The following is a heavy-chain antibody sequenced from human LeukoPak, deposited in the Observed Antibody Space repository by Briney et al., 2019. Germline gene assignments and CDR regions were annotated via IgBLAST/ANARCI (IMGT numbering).Heavy chain of an antibody. CDR3: ARAGIPGYCTNVTCSNWLDP. Sequence: ASVKVSCKASGDTFTTYAIIWVRQAPGQGLEWMGGIIPMFGTPNYAQRLQGRVTTTADKSTKTAYMELRSLRYEDTAVYFCARAGIPGYCTNVTCSNWLDPWGQGTLVTVSS. D-gene: IGHD2-8*01. J-gene: IGHJ5*02. CDR1: GDTFTTYA. CDR2: IIPMFGTP. V-gene: IGHV1-69*06.